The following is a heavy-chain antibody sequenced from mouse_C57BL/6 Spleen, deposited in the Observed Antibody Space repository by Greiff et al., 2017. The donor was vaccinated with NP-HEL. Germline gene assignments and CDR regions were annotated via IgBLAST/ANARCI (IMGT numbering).Heavy chain of an antibody. CDR1: GFTFSDYG. J-gene: IGHJ2*01. D-gene: IGHD4-1*01. CDR3: ARTVTGKGFDY. CDR2: ISSGSSTI. V-gene: IGHV5-17*01. Sequence: DVMLVESGGGLVKPGGSLKLSCAASGFTFSDYGMHWVRQAPEKGLEWVAYISSGSSTIYYADTVKGRFTISRDNAKNTLFLQMTSLRSEDTAMYYCARTVTGKGFDYWGQGTTLTVSS.